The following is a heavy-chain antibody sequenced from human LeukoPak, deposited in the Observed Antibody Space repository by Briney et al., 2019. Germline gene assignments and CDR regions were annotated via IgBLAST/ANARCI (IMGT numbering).Heavy chain of an antibody. D-gene: IGHD5-18*01. V-gene: IGHV3-23*01. CDR1: GFTFSYYA. CDR3: AKEGFLVGYSYDLGGSFDY. J-gene: IGHJ4*02. Sequence: PGGSLRLSCAASGFTFSYYAISWVRQVPGKGLEWVSGISGSGSGTNYADSVAGRFTISRDNSKNTLYLQMNSLRAEDTAVYYCAKEGFLVGYSYDLGGSFDYWGQGTLVTVSS. CDR2: ISGSGSGT.